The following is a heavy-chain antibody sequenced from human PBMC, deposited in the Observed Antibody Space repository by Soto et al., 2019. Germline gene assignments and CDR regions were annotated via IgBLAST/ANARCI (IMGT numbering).Heavy chain of an antibody. CDR1: GFSVTSAW. CDR2: IKSEIDGGTT. J-gene: IGHJ4*02. Sequence: EVQLVEAGGGLVEPGGSLGLSCTASGFSVTSAWMNWVRQAPGKGLEWVGRIKSEIDGGTTAFTAPVKDRFTISRADAESTVSLHTSSPMTEDTAVYFCIAQSTISGLGALYWGQGNAVSVSS. D-gene: IGHD3-3*01. CDR3: IAQSTISGLGALY. V-gene: IGHV3-15*07.